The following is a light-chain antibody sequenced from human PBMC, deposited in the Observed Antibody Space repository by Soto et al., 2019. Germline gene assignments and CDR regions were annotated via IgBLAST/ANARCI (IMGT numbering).Light chain of an antibody. J-gene: IGKJ1*01. CDR3: QQYYSFWT. CDR2: EAS. Sequence: DIQMTQSPSTLSASLGDRVTIICRASRSVDKWLAWYQQKSGKAPKLLIYEASRLQSGVPSRFGGSGSGTEFTLTINNLQPEDVATYYCQQYYSFWTFGQGTTVEV. CDR1: RSVDKW. V-gene: IGKV1-5*02.